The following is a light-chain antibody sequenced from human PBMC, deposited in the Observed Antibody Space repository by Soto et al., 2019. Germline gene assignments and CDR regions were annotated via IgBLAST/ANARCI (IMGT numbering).Light chain of an antibody. CDR1: SSNIGSNA. V-gene: IGLV1-44*01. CDR2: SNN. Sequence: QSVLTQPPSASGTPGQRVIISCSGGSSNIGSNAVTWYHQLPGTAPKLLIYSNNQRPSGVPDRFSGSKSGTSASLAISGLQSEDEADYYCAAWDDSLNGLYVFGTGTKVTVL. J-gene: IGLJ1*01. CDR3: AAWDDSLNGLYV.